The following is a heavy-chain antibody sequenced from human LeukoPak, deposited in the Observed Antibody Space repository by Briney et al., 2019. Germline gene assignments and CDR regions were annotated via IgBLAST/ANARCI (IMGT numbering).Heavy chain of an antibody. J-gene: IGHJ6*02. Sequence: SETLSLTCAVYGGSFSGYYWSWIRQPPGKGLEWIGEINHSGSTNYNPSLKSRVTISVDTSKNQFSLKLSSVTAADTAVYYCARHSFDCSSTSCYPYYYYGMDVWGQGTTVTVSS. CDR3: ARHSFDCSSTSCYPYYYYGMDV. CDR1: GGSFSGYY. CDR2: INHSGST. V-gene: IGHV4-34*01. D-gene: IGHD2-2*01.